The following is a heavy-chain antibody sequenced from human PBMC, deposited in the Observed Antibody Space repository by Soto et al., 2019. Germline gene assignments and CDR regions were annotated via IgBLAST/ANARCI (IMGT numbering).Heavy chain of an antibody. CDR2: ISPMFGSA. Sequence: QVQLVQSGAEMRKPGSSVKGSCQSSGGTFNTYAMNWVRQAPGQGTEWMGDISPMFGSANYEPKFQGRVTITADESTGTSYMQLRSLTSEDTALYFCAREVQVHTPAFVYWGQGTRVTVSS. CDR3: AREVQVHTPAFVY. D-gene: IGHD3-10*01. J-gene: IGHJ4*02. CDR1: GGTFNTYA. V-gene: IGHV1-69*19.